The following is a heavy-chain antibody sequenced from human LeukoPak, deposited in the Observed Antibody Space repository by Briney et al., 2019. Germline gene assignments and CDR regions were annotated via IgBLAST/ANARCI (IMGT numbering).Heavy chain of an antibody. D-gene: IGHD3-16*01. CDR2: ISSSSSYI. CDR3: ARDVGIYEGDGIDV. V-gene: IGHV3-21*01. CDR1: GFTFSSYS. J-gene: IGHJ6*02. Sequence: GGSLRLSCAASGFTFSSYSMNWVRQAPGKGLEWVSSISSSSSYIYYADSVKGRFTISRDNAKNSLYLQMNSLRAEDTAVYYCARDVGIYEGDGIDVWGQGTTVTVSS.